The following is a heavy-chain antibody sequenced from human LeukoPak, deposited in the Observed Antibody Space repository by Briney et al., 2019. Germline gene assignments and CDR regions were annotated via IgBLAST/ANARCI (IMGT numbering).Heavy chain of an antibody. CDR3: ARDRGDYYYYYMDV. V-gene: IGHV4-59*01. CDR1: GGSISSYY. Sequence: PSETLSLTCTVSGGSISSYYWSWIRQPPGQGPEWIGYIYYSGSTNYNPSLKRRVTISVDTSKNQFSLKLSSVTAADTAVYYCARDRGDYYYYYMDVWGKGTTVTVSS. J-gene: IGHJ6*03. D-gene: IGHD4-17*01. CDR2: IYYSGST.